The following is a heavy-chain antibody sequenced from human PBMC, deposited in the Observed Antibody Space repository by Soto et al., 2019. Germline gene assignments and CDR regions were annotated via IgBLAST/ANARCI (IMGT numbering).Heavy chain of an antibody. Sequence: TSETLSLTCTVSGGSISSGGYYWSWIRQHPGKGLEWIGYIYYSGSTYYNPSLKSRVTISVDTSKNQFSLKLSSVTAADTAVYYCARHQAAVAGKGDYYGMDVWGQGTTVTVSS. CDR3: ARHQAAVAGKGDYYGMDV. V-gene: IGHV4-31*03. CDR2: IYYSGST. D-gene: IGHD6-19*01. J-gene: IGHJ6*02. CDR1: GGSISSGGYY.